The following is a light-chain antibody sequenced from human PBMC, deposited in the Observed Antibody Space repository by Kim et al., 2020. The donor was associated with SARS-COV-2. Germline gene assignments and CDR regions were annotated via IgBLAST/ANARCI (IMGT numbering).Light chain of an antibody. Sequence: SITISCTGTSSDVGGYNYVSGYQQHPGKAPKLMIYDVSNRPSGVSNRFSGSKSGNTASLTISGLQAEDEADYYCSSYTSSSTLGVVFGGGTQLTVL. CDR3: SSYTSSSTLGVV. CDR1: SSDVGGYNY. CDR2: DVS. V-gene: IGLV2-14*03. J-gene: IGLJ2*01.